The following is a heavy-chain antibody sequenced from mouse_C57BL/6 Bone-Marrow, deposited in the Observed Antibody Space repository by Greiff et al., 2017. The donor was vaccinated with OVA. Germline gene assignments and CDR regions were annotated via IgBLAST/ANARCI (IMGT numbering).Heavy chain of an antibody. D-gene: IGHD1-1*01. Sequence: QVQLKESGAELVRPGTSVKMSCKASGYTFTNYWIGWAKQRPGHGLEWIGDIYPGGGYTNYNEKFKGKATLTADKSSSTAYMQFSSLTSEDSAIYYCARNYGRDYFDYWGQGTTLTVSS. V-gene: IGHV1-63*01. CDR2: IYPGGGYT. CDR3: ARNYGRDYFDY. CDR1: GYTFTNYW. J-gene: IGHJ2*01.